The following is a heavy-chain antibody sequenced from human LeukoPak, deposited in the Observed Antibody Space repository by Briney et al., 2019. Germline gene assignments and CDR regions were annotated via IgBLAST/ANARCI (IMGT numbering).Heavy chain of an antibody. V-gene: IGHV3-30*18. D-gene: IGHD6-19*01. CDR3: AKYLAHSSGWLLDAFDI. CDR2: ISYDGSNK. Sequence: GRSLRLSCAASGFTFSTYGIHWVRQAPGKGLEWVAVISYDGSNKYYADSVKGRFIISRDNSKNTLYVQMNSLRAEDTAVYYCAKYLAHSSGWLLDAFDIWGQGTMVTVSS. J-gene: IGHJ3*02. CDR1: GFTFSTYG.